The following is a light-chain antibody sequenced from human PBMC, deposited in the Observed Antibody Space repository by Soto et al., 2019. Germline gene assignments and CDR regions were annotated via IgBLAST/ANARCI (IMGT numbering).Light chain of an antibody. Sequence: QTVVTQPPSASGAPGQRVTISCTGSSSNIGAGYDVHWYQQLPGTAPKLLIYGNSNRPSGVPDRFSGSKSGTSASLAITGLQAEDEADYYCQSYDSSLSGGVFGGGTKLTVL. V-gene: IGLV1-40*01. CDR3: QSYDSSLSGGV. CDR1: SSNIGAGYD. J-gene: IGLJ3*02. CDR2: GNS.